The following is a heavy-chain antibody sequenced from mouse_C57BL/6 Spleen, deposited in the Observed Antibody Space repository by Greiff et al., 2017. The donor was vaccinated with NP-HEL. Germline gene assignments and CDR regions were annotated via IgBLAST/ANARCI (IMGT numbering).Heavy chain of an antibody. Sequence: QVQLQQPGAELVKPGASVKLSCKASGYTFTSYTMHWVKQRPGQGLEWIGYINPSSGYTKYNQKFKDKATLTADKSSSTAYMQLSSLTSEDSAVYYCARDYGSGYFDVWGTGTTVTVSS. CDR1: GYTFTSYT. V-gene: IGHV1S26*01. D-gene: IGHD1-1*01. J-gene: IGHJ1*03. CDR2: INPSSGYT. CDR3: ARDYGSGYFDV.